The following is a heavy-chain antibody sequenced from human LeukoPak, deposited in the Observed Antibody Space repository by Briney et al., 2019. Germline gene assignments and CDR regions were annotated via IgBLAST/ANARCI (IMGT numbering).Heavy chain of an antibody. CDR2: IYWDDDK. V-gene: IGHV2-5*02. J-gene: IGHJ3*02. D-gene: IGHD2-8*01. CDR3: AHRIGNDCTNGVCPRWSWAGRGWYEGAFDI. CDR1: GFSLSTSGVG. Sequence: ESGPTLVNPTETLTLTCTFSGFSLSTSGVGVGWIRQPPGKALEWLALIYWDDDKRYSPSLKSRLTITKDTSKNQVVLTMTNMDPVDTATYYCAHRIGNDCTNGVCPRWSWAGRGWYEGAFDIWGQGAMVTVSS.